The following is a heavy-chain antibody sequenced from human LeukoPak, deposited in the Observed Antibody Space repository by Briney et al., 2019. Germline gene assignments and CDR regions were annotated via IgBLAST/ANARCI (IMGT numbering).Heavy chain of an antibody. CDR2: IWYDGSNK. V-gene: IGHV3-33*01. CDR3: ARDRAVRTGYFDY. CDR1: GCTFSSYG. Sequence: PGGSLRLSCAASGCTFSSYGMHWVRQAPGKGLEWVAVIWYDGSNKYYADSVKGRFTISRDNSKNTLYLQMNSLRAEDTAVYYCARDRAVRTGYFDYWGQGTLVTVSS. J-gene: IGHJ4*02. D-gene: IGHD3-10*01.